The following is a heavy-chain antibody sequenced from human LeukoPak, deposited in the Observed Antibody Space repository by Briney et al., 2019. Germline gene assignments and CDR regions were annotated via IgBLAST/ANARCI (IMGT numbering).Heavy chain of an antibody. V-gene: IGHV4-4*07. CDR1: GGSISSYY. CDR2: IYTSGST. Sequence: SETLSLTCTVSGGSISSYYWSWIRQPAGKGLEWIGRIYTSGSTNYNPSLKSRVTISVDTSKNQFSLKLSSVTAADTAVYYCARVNRITIFGVVIDAFDIWGQGTMVTVSS. D-gene: IGHD3-3*01. J-gene: IGHJ3*02. CDR3: ARVNRITIFGVVIDAFDI.